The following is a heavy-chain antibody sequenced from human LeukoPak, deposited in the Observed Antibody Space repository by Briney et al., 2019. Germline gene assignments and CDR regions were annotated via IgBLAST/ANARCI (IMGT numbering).Heavy chain of an antibody. CDR1: GFTFSSYA. CDR3: ARDQGKVLTSP. V-gene: IGHV3-30-3*01. CDR2: ISYDGSNK. Sequence: GGSLRLSCAASGFTFSSYAMHWVRQAPGKGLEWVAVISYDGSNKYYADSVKGRFTISRDNSKNTLYLQMNSLRAEDTAVYYCARDQGKVLTSPWGQGTLVTVSS. J-gene: IGHJ5*02. D-gene: IGHD2-15*01.